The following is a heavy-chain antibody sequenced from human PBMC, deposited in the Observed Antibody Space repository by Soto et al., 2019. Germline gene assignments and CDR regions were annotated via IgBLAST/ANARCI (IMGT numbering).Heavy chain of an antibody. Sequence: ASVKASCQSSCYTFTGYSIRWARQAPGQGVEWMGWISAYNGNTNYAQKLQGRVTMTTDTSTSTAYMELRSLRSDDTAVYYCARDGNGDYAYWGQGTLVTVSS. J-gene: IGHJ4*02. V-gene: IGHV1-18*01. CDR1: CYTFTGYS. D-gene: IGHD4-17*01. CDR3: ARDGNGDYAY. CDR2: ISAYNGNT.